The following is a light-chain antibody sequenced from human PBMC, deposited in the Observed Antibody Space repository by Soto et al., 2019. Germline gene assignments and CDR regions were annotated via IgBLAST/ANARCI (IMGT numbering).Light chain of an antibody. J-gene: IGKJ2*01. V-gene: IGKV1-5*03. CDR3: QQANSYSYT. Sequence: DIQMTQSPSTLSASVGDRVTITCRASQSISSWLAWYQQKPGKAPKLLIYKASSLESGVPSRFSGSGSGTEFNLIISSMQTDDFSPYSCQQANSYSYTFGQGTKLDIK. CDR2: KAS. CDR1: QSISSW.